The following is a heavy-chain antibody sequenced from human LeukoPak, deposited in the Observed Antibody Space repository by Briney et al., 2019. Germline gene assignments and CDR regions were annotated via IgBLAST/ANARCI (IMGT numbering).Heavy chain of an antibody. Sequence: PSETLSLTCIVSGGASISSSNHYWGWIRQPPGKGLEWIGSINYSGSTQYNPSLKSRVTLSVDTSKDQFSLKLSSVTAADTAVYYCARHSDGWYWGGSGMDVWGQGTTVIVSS. CDR3: ARHSDGWYWGGSGMDV. V-gene: IGHV4-39*01. D-gene: IGHD6-19*01. CDR1: GGASISSSNHY. J-gene: IGHJ6*02. CDR2: INYSGST.